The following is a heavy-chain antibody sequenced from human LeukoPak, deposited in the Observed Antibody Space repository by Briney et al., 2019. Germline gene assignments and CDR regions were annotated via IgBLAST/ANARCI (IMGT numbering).Heavy chain of an antibody. CDR3: ASTGGNSRVDY. CDR2: IYPGECDT. D-gene: IGHD4-23*01. Sequence: GESLKISRKGSGYSLTSYWSGWGPQMPGKGLEGVGIIYPGECDTRYSPFFQGQVTISADKSISTAYLQWSSLKASDTAMYYCASTGGNSRVDYWGQGTLVTVSS. CDR1: GYSLTSYW. V-gene: IGHV5-51*01. J-gene: IGHJ4*02.